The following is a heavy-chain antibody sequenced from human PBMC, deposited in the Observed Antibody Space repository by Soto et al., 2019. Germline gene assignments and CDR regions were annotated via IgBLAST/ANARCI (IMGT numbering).Heavy chain of an antibody. CDR3: ARSRDGYSFYFYYGMDG. CDR2: ILHDGSAE. J-gene: IGHJ6*02. Sequence: GSLRLSGAASVFTFTSYGMHWVRQAPGKGLEWMALILHDGSAEYYADSVKGRFTISRDNSKNTLYLQMNSLRAEDTAVYYCARSRDGYSFYFYYGMDGWGQGTTVTVSS. D-gene: IGHD4-4*01. V-gene: IGHV3-30*03. CDR1: VFTFTSYG.